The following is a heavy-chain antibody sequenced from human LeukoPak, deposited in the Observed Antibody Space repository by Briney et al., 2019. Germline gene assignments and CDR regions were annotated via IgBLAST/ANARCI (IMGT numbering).Heavy chain of an antibody. D-gene: IGHD3/OR15-3a*01. J-gene: IGHJ4*02. V-gene: IGHV5-51*01. CDR3: ASFVRTGLPYYFDY. CDR1: GSSFTRYW. CDR2: IYPGDSDT. Sequence: GESLKISCQGSGSSFTRYWVGWVRQMPGKGLEWMGIIYPGDSDTRYSPSFQGQVTISADKSISTAYLQWSSLKASDTAMYYCASFVRTGLPYYFDYWGQGALVTVSS.